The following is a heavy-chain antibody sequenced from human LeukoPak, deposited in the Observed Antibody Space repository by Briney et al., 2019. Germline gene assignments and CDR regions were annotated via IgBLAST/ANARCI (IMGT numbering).Heavy chain of an antibody. D-gene: IGHD3-10*01. V-gene: IGHV3-23*01. CDR2: VSSTGGTT. Sequence: GGSLRLSCAASGFTFSTYGMSWVRQAPGKGLEWVSAVSSTGGTTYYADSVKGRFTISRDNSKNTLYLQMNSLRAEDTAVYYCAKDGRQRKTYYYGSGSANAFDIWGQGTMVTVSS. J-gene: IGHJ3*02. CDR1: GFTFSTYG. CDR3: AKDGRQRKTYYYGSGSANAFDI.